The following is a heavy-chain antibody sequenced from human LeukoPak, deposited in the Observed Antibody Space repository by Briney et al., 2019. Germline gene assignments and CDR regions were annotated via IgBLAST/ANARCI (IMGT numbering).Heavy chain of an antibody. D-gene: IGHD3-10*01. Sequence: GASVKVSCKVYGDTLTELSTHWVRQAPGKGLEWMGGFDPEHGEAIYAQTFQGRITMTEDTSTDTAYMELSSLTSDDTAVYYCEAEGQRLLGYWGQGTLVTVSS. CDR2: FDPEHGEA. V-gene: IGHV1-24*01. CDR3: EAEGQRLLGY. CDR1: GDTLTELS. J-gene: IGHJ4*02.